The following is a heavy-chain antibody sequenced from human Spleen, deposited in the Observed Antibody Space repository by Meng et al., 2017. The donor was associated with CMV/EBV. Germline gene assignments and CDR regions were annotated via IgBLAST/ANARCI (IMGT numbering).Heavy chain of an antibody. CDR2: ISSSIYYI. J-gene: IGHJ4*02. Sequence: CAASGFTFSSYSMNWVRQAPGKGLEWASSISSSIYYIYYADSMKCRFTISRDNAKNSLYLQMNSLRAEDTAVYYCARASGSYYPIDYWGQGTLVTVSS. CDR3: ARASGSYYPIDY. CDR1: GFTFSSYS. V-gene: IGHV3-21*01. D-gene: IGHD1-26*01.